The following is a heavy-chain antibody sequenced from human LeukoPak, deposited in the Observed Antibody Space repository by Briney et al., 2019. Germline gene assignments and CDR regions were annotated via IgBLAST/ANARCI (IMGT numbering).Heavy chain of an antibody. D-gene: IGHD6-19*01. V-gene: IGHV3-23*01. CDR1: GFTFSTSA. CDR3: AKGAAGVNRVFDY. CDR2: INEGGDNT. J-gene: IGHJ4*02. Sequence: GGSLSLSCAASGFTFSTSAMSWVRQAPGKGLEWVSAINEGGDNTYYAESVKGRFTISRDNSKNTLFLQTNTLRAEDTAVYYCAKGAAGVNRVFDYWGQGTLVTVSS.